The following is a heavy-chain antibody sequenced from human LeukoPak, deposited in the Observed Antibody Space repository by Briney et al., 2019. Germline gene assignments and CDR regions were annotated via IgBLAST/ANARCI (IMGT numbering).Heavy chain of an antibody. V-gene: IGHV4-59*01. J-gene: IGHJ4*02. CDR1: GGSISGYY. CDR3: ARGGTTVTHFDY. CDR2: IYSSGST. Sequence: SETLSLTCTVSGGSISGYYWSWIRKPPGKGLEWIGYIYSSGSTNYNPSLKSRVTISIDTSKNQFSLKLSSVTAADTAVYYCARGGTTVTHFDYWGQGTLVTVSS. D-gene: IGHD4-11*01.